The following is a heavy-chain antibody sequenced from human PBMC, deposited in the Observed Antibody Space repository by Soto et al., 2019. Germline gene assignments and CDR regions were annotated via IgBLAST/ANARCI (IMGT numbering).Heavy chain of an antibody. CDR2: ISSSSSTI. CDR3: ALGWYNWNYNRNYYYYGMDV. D-gene: IGHD1-7*01. Sequence: GGSLRLSCAASGFTFSSYSMNCVRQAPGKGLEWVSYISSSSSTIYYADSVKGRFTISRDNAKNSLYLQMNSLRDEDTAVYYCALGWYNWNYNRNYYYYGMDVWGQGTTVTVSS. J-gene: IGHJ6*02. CDR1: GFTFSSYS. V-gene: IGHV3-48*02.